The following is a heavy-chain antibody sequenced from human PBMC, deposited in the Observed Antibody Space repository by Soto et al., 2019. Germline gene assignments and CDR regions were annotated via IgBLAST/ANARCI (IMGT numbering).Heavy chain of an antibody. Sequence: EESLKISCKGSGYTFTNYWIGWVGQMPGKGLEWMGIIYPGDSDTKYNPSFQGQVTISADKSITTTYLQWSSLKASDTAIYYCAASIFYYGMDVWGQGTTVTVYS. V-gene: IGHV5-51*01. J-gene: IGHJ6*02. CDR1: GYTFTNYW. CDR3: AASIFYYGMDV. CDR2: IYPGDSDT.